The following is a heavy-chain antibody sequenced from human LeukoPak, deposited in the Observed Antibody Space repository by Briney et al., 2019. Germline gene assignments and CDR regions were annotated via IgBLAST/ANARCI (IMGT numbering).Heavy chain of an antibody. D-gene: IGHD1-26*01. CDR3: ARDRVGGSYVFDI. CDR2: IWYDGSKK. V-gene: IGHV3-33*08. Sequence: GGSLRLSCAASGFTFSTYSMNWVRQAPGKGLEWVAVIWYDGSKKYYADSVKGRFTISRDNAKKSLYLQMNSLRAEDTAVYYCARDRVGGSYVFDIWGQGTMVTVSS. J-gene: IGHJ3*02. CDR1: GFTFSTYS.